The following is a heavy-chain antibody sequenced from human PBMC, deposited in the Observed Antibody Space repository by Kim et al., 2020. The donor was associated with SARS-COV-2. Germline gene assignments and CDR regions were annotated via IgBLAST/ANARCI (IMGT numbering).Heavy chain of an antibody. CDR2: IWYDGSNK. Sequence: GGSLRLSCAASGFTFSSYGMHWVRQAPGKGLEWVAVIWYDGSNKYYADSVKGRFTISRDNSKNTLYLQMNSLRAEDTAVYYCARERSSGYEREFDYWGQGTLVTVSS. CDR3: ARERSSGYEREFDY. CDR1: GFTFSSYG. V-gene: IGHV3-33*01. D-gene: IGHD3-22*01. J-gene: IGHJ4*02.